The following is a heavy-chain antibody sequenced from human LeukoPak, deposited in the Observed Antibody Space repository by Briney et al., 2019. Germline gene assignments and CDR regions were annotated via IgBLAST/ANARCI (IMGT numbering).Heavy chain of an antibody. CDR2: INPNSGGT. J-gene: IGHJ4*02. Sequence: ASVKVSCKASGYTFTGYYMHWVRQAPGQGLEWMGWINPNSGGTNYAQRFQGRVTMTRDTSISTAYMELSRLRSDDTAVYYCARAGLRGDYLDYWGQGTLVTVSS. CDR1: GYTFTGYY. CDR3: ARAGLRGDYLDY. V-gene: IGHV1-2*02. D-gene: IGHD3-16*01.